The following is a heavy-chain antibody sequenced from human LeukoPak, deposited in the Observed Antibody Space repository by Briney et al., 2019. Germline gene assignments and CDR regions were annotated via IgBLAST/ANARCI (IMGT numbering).Heavy chain of an antibody. CDR1: GGSFSGYY. D-gene: IGHD2-15*01. CDR3: ASGGRGDCSCASCYGGSFDS. Sequence: PSETLSLTCAVYGGSFSGYYWSWIRQPPGKGLEWIGEINHSGSTNYNPSLKSRVTISVDTSKNQFSLKLSSVSAAYTAVYYLASGGRGDCSCASCYGGSFDSWGQGTLVTVSS. J-gene: IGHJ5*01. CDR2: INHSGST. V-gene: IGHV4-34*01.